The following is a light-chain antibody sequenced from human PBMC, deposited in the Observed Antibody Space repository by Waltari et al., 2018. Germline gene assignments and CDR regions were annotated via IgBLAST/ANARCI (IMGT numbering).Light chain of an antibody. CDR3: QQYGSSVMYT. CDR2: GAS. Sequence: EIVLTQSPGTLSLSPGERATLSCRASQSLTKRYLVRYQQKPGQAPRLLIYGASSRAAGIPDRFSGSGSGTDFTLTISRLEPEDSAVYYCQQYGSSVMYTFGQGTKLEIK. J-gene: IGKJ2*01. CDR1: QSLTKRY. V-gene: IGKV3-20*01.